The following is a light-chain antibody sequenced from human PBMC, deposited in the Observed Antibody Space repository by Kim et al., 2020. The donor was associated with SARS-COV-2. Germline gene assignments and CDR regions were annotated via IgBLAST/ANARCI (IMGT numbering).Light chain of an antibody. J-gene: IGLJ2*01. V-gene: IGLV4-69*01. CDR1: SGHRSYA. Sequence: QLVLTQSPSASASLGASVKLTCTLSSGHRSYAIAWHQQQPEQGPRYLMNLDSDGSHSKGDGIPDRFSGSSSGAERYLTISSLQSEDEADYYCQTWGTGSLVFGGGTQLTVL. CDR2: LDSDGSH. CDR3: QTWGTGSLV.